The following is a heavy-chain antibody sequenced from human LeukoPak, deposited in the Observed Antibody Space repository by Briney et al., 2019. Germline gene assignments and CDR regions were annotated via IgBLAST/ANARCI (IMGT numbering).Heavy chain of an antibody. J-gene: IGHJ3*02. D-gene: IGHD5-12*01. CDR1: GGSINSYY. V-gene: IGHV4-59*01. Sequence: SETLSLTCTVSGGSINSYYWSWIRQPPGKGLEWIGYIYYSGSTNYNPSLKSRVTISVDTSKNQFSLKLSSVTAADTAVYYCARAGQLATLSRGAFDIWGQGTMVTVSS. CDR3: ARAGQLATLSRGAFDI. CDR2: IYYSGST.